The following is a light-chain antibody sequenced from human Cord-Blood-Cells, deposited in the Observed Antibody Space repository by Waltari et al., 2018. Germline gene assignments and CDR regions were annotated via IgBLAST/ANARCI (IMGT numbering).Light chain of an antibody. CDR2: DVS. CDR1: SSDVGGYNY. Sequence: QSALTQPASVSGSPGQSITIPCTGTSSDVGGYNYVSWNQQHPGKAPKLMIYDVSKRPSGVSNRFSGSKSGNTASLTISGLQAEDEADYYCSSYTSSSTVFGGGTKLTVL. V-gene: IGLV2-14*01. CDR3: SSYTSSSTV. J-gene: IGLJ3*02.